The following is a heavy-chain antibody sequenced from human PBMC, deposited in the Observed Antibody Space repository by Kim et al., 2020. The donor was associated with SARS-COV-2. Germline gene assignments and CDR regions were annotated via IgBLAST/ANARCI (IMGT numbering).Heavy chain of an antibody. CDR1: GGSISSSSYY. Sequence: SETLSLTCTVSGGSISSSSYYWGWIRQPPGKGLEWIGSTYYSGSTYYNPSLKSRVTISVDTSKNQFSLKLSSVTAADTAVYYCATKHGYSYGYGYWGQGTLVTVSS. V-gene: IGHV4-39*01. CDR2: TYYSGST. D-gene: IGHD5-18*01. CDR3: ATKHGYSYGYGY. J-gene: IGHJ4*02.